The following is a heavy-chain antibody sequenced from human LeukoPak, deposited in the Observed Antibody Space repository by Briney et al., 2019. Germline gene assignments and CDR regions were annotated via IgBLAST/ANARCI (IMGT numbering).Heavy chain of an antibody. CDR3: ARAITMFDAFDI. CDR2: IYHSGST. Sequence: PSETLSLTCTVSGGSISTYYWNWIRQPPGKGLEWIGYIYHSGSTNYNPSLQSRVTISVDTSKNQFSLKLSSVTAADTAVYYCARAITMFDAFDIWGQGTMVTVSS. D-gene: IGHD3-10*02. V-gene: IGHV4-59*01. CDR1: GGSISTYY. J-gene: IGHJ3*02.